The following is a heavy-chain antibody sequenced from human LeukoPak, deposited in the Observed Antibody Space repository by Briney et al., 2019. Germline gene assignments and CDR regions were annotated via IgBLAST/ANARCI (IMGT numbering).Heavy chain of an antibody. CDR1: GHTFTGYY. J-gene: IGHJ4*02. CDR2: INPNSGGT. CDR3: ARDRVYYDFWSGYYSPYFDY. D-gene: IGHD3-3*01. V-gene: IGHV1-2*02. Sequence: ASVKVSCKASGHTFTGYYMHWVRQAPGQGLEWMGWINPNSGGTNYAQKFQGRVTMTRDTSISTAYMELSRLRSDDTAVYYCARDRVYYDFWSGYYSPYFDYWGQGTLVTVSS.